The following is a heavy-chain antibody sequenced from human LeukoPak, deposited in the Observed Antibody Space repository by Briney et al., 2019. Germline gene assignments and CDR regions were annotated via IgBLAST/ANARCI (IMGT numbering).Heavy chain of an antibody. J-gene: IGHJ4*02. CDR1: GFTFSDYY. D-gene: IGHD3-16*02. V-gene: IGHV3-7*01. Sequence: GGSLRLSCAASGFTFSDYYMSWIRQAPGEGREWVAIIKEDGTEKYYVDSVTGRFTISRDNAKSSLYLPMNSLRAEDTAVYFCARGRSEGLYWGQGTLVAVSS. CDR3: ARGRSEGLY. CDR2: IKEDGTEK.